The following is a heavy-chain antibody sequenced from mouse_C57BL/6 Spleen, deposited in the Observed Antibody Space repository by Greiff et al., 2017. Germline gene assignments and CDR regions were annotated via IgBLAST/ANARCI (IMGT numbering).Heavy chain of an antibody. V-gene: IGHV1-69*01. J-gene: IGHJ4*01. D-gene: IGHD1-1*01. Sequence: QVQLQQPGAELVMPGASVKLSCKASGYTFTSYWMHWVKQRPGQGLEWIGEIDPSDSYTNYNQKFKGKSTLTVDKSSSTAYMQLSSLTSEDSAVYYGARRGTTVGDGAMDYWGQGTSVTVSS. CDR1: GYTFTSYW. CDR2: IDPSDSYT. CDR3: ARRGTTVGDGAMDY.